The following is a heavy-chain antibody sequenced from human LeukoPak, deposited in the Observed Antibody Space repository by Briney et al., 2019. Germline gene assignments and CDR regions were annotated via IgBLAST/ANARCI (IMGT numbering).Heavy chain of an antibody. CDR1: GYTFTSYY. V-gene: IGHV1-46*01. D-gene: IGHD6-13*01. J-gene: IGHJ5*02. CDR2: INPSGGST. Sequence: GASVKVSCKASGYTFTSYYMHWVRQAPGQGLEWMGIINPSGGSTSYAQKFQGRVTMTRDTSISTAYMELSRLRSDDTAVYYCARAWYSSSWYGSVGLRWFDPWGQGTLVTVSS. CDR3: ARAWYSSSWYGSVGLRWFDP.